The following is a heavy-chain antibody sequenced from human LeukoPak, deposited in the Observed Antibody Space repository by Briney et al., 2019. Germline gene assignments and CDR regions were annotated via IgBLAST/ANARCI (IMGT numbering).Heavy chain of an antibody. CDR2: IFYTGST. J-gene: IGHJ4*02. D-gene: IGHD4-17*01. CDR1: GGSISSSRYY. CDR3: ARDTARGGYGDDYFDS. Sequence: PSETLSLTCTVSGGSISSSRYYWGWIRQPPGKGLEWIGSIFYTGSTFYNPSLKSRVTISVDTSKNQLSLKVNSVTAAETAVYYCARDTARGGYGDDYFDSWGQGILVTVSS. V-gene: IGHV4-39*07.